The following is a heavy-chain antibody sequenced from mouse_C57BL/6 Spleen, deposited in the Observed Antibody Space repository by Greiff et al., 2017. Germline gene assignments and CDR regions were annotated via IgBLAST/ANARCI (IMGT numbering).Heavy chain of an antibody. CDR1: GYTFTSYW. J-gene: IGHJ1*03. Sequence: VQLQQSGAELVKPGASVKMSCKASGYTFTSYWITWVKQRPGQGLEWIGDIYPGSGSTNYNEKFKSKATLTVDTSSSTAYMQLSSLTSEDSAVYYCARGGLYYGSSYWYFDVWGTGTTVTVSS. D-gene: IGHD1-1*01. CDR2: IYPGSGST. CDR3: ARGGLYYGSSYWYFDV. V-gene: IGHV1-55*01.